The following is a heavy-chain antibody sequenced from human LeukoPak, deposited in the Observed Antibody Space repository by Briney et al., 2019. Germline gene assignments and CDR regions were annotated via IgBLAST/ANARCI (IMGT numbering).Heavy chain of an antibody. D-gene: IGHD6-13*01. CDR3: ATIAAAGIFDY. Sequence: GGSLRLSCAASGFTVSSNYMSWVRHAPGKGLEWVSVIYSGGSTYYADSVKGRFTISRDNSKNTLYLQMNSLRAEDTAVYYCATIAAAGIFDYWGQGTLVTVSS. J-gene: IGHJ4*02. V-gene: IGHV3-53*01. CDR1: GFTVSSNY. CDR2: IYSGGST.